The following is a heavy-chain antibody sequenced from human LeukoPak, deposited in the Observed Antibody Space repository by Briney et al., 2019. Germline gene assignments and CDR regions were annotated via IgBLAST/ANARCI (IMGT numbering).Heavy chain of an antibody. D-gene: IGHD3-16*01. CDR3: ARVGDEVAYTRGYLDY. CDR2: IYMGGNT. J-gene: IGHJ4*02. V-gene: IGHV3-53*04. Sequence: GGSLRLSCAASGFSVSSHDMSWVRQAPGKGLEWVSVIYMGGNTFYADSVKGRFTISRHTSKNALYLQMNSLRTEDTAVYYCARVGDEVAYTRGYLDYWGQGTLVTVSS. CDR1: GFSVSSHD.